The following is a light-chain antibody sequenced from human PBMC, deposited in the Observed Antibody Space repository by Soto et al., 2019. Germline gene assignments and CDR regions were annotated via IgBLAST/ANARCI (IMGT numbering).Light chain of an antibody. Sequence: IVMTQSPATLSVSPGERATLSCRASQSVSTNLAWYQQKPGQGPRLLIFGASTRAIGIPVRFSGSGSGTDFTLTISSLQSEDFAVYYCQQYNNWPPLTFGGGTKVDTK. V-gene: IGKV3-15*01. CDR3: QQYNNWPPLT. CDR2: GAS. J-gene: IGKJ4*01. CDR1: QSVSTN.